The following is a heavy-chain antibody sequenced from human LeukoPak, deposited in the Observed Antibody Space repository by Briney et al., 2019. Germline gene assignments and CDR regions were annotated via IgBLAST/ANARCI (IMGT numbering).Heavy chain of an antibody. CDR2: TYYRSKWYN. V-gene: IGHV6-1*01. J-gene: IGHJ4*02. D-gene: IGHD2-15*01. CDR3: ARGRNSAFDY. CDR1: GDSVSSKSVA. Sequence: SQTLSLTCAISGDSVSSKSVAWNWIRQSPSRGLEWLGTTYYRSKWYNDYAVSVKSRITINPDISKNQLSLQLNPVTPEDTAVYYCARGRNSAFDYWGQGTLVTVSS.